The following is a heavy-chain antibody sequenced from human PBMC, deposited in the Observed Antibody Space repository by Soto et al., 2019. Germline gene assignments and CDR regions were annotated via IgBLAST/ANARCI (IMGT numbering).Heavy chain of an antibody. CDR3: AIIEYCSSTSCYKTKLYFDY. D-gene: IGHD2-2*02. CDR1: GGTFSSYA. J-gene: IGHJ4*02. V-gene: IGHV1-69*01. Sequence: QVQLVQSGAEVKKPGSSVKVSCKASGGTFSSYAISWVRQAPGQGLEWMGGIIPIFGTANYAQKFQGRVTITADESTSTAYMELSSLGSEDTAVYYCAIIEYCSSTSCYKTKLYFDYWGQGTLVTVSS. CDR2: IIPIFGTA.